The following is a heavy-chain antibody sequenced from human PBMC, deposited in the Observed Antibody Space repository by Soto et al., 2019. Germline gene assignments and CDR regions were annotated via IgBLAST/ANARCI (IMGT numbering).Heavy chain of an antibody. Sequence: QVHLMQSGAEVKSPEASVRVSCKASGYTFSSYGVSWVRQAPGQGLEFMGWISVYNGHTNYAQKFQGRVTMTTDTDTSTAYLELRSLRSADTSVYFCASCDFGDYGPPLDHWGQGTLVTVS. J-gene: IGHJ4*02. V-gene: IGHV1-18*01. CDR3: ASCDFGDYGPPLDH. CDR1: GYTFSSYG. D-gene: IGHD4-17*01. CDR2: ISVYNGHT.